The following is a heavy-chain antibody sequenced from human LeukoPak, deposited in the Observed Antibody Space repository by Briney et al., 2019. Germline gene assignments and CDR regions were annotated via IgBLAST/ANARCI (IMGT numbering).Heavy chain of an antibody. D-gene: IGHD3-10*01. CDR1: GYTFTSYY. CDR3: AGSRRNYYYMDV. CDR2: INPSGGST. J-gene: IGHJ6*03. Sequence: ASVKVSCKASGYTFTSYYMHWVRQAPGQGLEWMGIINPSGGSTSYAQKFQGRVTMTRDMSTSTVYMELSSLRSEDTAVYYCAGSRRNYYYMDVWGKGTTVTVSS. V-gene: IGHV1-46*01.